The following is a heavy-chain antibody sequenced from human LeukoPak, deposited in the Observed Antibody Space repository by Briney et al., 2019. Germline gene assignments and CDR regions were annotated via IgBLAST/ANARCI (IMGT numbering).Heavy chain of an antibody. V-gene: IGHV3-11*01. CDR1: GFTFSDYY. CDR2: ISSSGSTI. J-gene: IGHJ4*02. CDR3: ARGHVDIVATPDDY. D-gene: IGHD5-12*01. Sequence: PGGSLRLSCAASGFTFSDYYMSWIRQAPGKGREWVSYISSSGSTIYYADSVKGRFTISRDNAKNSLYLQMNSLRAEDTAVYYCARGHVDIVATPDDYWGQGTLVTVSS.